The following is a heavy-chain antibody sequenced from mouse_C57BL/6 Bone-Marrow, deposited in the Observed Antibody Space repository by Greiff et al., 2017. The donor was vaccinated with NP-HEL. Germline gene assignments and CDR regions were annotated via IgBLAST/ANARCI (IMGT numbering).Heavy chain of an antibody. CDR1: GYSITSDY. CDR2: ISSSGGT. J-gene: IGHJ1*03. D-gene: IGHD1-1*01. Sequence: EVMLVESGPGLAKPSQTLSLTCSVTGYSITSDYWNWIRKFPGNKLEYIGYISSSGGTTYYPSLKRRIAITQDTSKTQYCLQLNSVTTEDTATYYCARNSPSSPYWYFDVWGTGTTVTVSS. CDR3: ARNSPSSPYWYFDV. V-gene: IGHV3-8*01.